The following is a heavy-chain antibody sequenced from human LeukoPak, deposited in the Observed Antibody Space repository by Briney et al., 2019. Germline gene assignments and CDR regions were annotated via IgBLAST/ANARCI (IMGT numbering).Heavy chain of an antibody. CDR2: INPSGGST. Sequence: ASVKVSCKASGYTFTSYYMHWVRQAPGQGLEWMGIINPSGGSTSYAQKFQGRVTMTRDMTTSTVYMELSSLRSEDTAVYYCARGLPLRYSSGWYGDYWGQGTLVTVSS. V-gene: IGHV1-46*01. CDR1: GYTFTSYY. D-gene: IGHD6-19*01. J-gene: IGHJ4*02. CDR3: ARGLPLRYSSGWYGDY.